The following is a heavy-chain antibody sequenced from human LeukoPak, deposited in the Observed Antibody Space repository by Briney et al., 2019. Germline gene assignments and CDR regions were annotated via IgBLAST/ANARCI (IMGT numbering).Heavy chain of an antibody. CDR2: IIPIFGTA. Sequence: GASVKVSCKASGGTFSSYAISWVRQAPGQGLEWMGGIIPIFGTAHYAQKFQGRVTITTDESTSTAYMELSSLRSEDTAVYYCAREAHRSIVVVTDAFDIWGQGTMVTVSS. CDR1: GGTFSSYA. V-gene: IGHV1-69*05. D-gene: IGHD3-22*01. J-gene: IGHJ3*02. CDR3: AREAHRSIVVVTDAFDI.